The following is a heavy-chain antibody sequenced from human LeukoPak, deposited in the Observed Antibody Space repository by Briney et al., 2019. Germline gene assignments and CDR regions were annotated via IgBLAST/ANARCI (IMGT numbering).Heavy chain of an antibody. V-gene: IGHV1-69*04. CDR1: GGTFSSYA. J-gene: IGHJ4*02. CDR3: ARPDGYGGYGN. Sequence: SVKVSCKASGGTFSSYAISWVRQAPGQGLEWMGRIIPILGIANYAQNFQGRVTITADKSTSTAYMELSSLRSEDTAVYYCARPDGYGGYGNWGQGTLVTVSS. CDR2: IIPILGIA. D-gene: IGHD5-12*01.